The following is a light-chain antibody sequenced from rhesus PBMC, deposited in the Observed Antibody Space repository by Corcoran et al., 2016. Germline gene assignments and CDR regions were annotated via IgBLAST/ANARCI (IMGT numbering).Light chain of an antibody. J-gene: IGKJ3*01. V-gene: IGKV1-33*01. CDR1: QDISNS. CDR2: AAS. CDR3: QHGYGVPFT. Sequence: DIQMTQSPSSVSASVGDRVTITCQASQDISNSLAWYQLRPGTVPKLLIYAASNLQRGVPSRFSGSGSGTDFTLTVSSLQPEDFATYYCQHGYGVPFTFGPGTKLDIK.